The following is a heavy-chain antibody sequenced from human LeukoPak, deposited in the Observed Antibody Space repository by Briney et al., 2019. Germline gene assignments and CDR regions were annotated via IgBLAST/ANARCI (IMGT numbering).Heavy chain of an antibody. V-gene: IGHV4-59*11. CDR2: IYYSGST. J-gene: IGHJ6*03. CDR3: ARDSTYGSGGGYYYYMDV. CDR1: GGSISSLY. Sequence: SETLSLTCTVAGGSISSLYWGWVRQPPGKGLEWIGYIYYSGSTNYNPSLKSRVTISVDTSNNQFSLKLSSVTAADTAVYYCARDSTYGSGGGYYYYMDVWGKGTTVTDSS. D-gene: IGHD3-10*01.